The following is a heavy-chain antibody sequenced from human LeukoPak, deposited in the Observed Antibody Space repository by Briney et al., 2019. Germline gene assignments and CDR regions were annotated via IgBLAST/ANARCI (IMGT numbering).Heavy chain of an antibody. CDR3: ARDGSRGSFYFDY. V-gene: IGHV4-61*02. J-gene: IGHJ4*02. CDR2: IYTSGST. CDR1: GGSISSGSYY. Sequence: PSETVSLTCTVSGGSISSGSYYWSWIRQPAGKGLEWIGRIYTSGSTNYNPSLKSRVTISVDTSKNQFSLKLSSVTAADTAVYYCARDGSRGSFYFDYWGQGTLVTVSS. D-gene: IGHD3-10*01.